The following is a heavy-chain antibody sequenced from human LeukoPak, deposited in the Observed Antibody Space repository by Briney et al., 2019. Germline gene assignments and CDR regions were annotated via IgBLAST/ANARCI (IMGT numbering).Heavy chain of an antibody. V-gene: IGHV7-4-1*02. J-gene: IGHJ6*03. CDR1: GYSFTTYA. D-gene: IGHD3-10*01. CDR2: IDTNTGNP. CDR3: ARRSMVQHMDV. Sequence: ASVTVSCKASGYSFTTYAMQWVRQAPGQGLEWMGWIDTNTGNPTYAQGFTGRFVFSLDTSVSTAYLEISSLKAEDSAVYYCARRSMVQHMDVWGKGTTVTVSS.